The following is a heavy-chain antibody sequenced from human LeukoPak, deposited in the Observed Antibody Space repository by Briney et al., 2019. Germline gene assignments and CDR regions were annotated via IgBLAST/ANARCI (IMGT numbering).Heavy chain of an antibody. CDR3: TTDLGYCSGGSCYPFDY. J-gene: IGHJ4*02. CDR2: IKSKTDGGTT. D-gene: IGHD2-15*01. CDR1: GFTFSNAW. V-gene: IGHV3-15*01. Sequence: PGGSLRLSCAASGFTFSNAWMSWVRQAPGKGLEWVGRIKSKTDGGTTDYAASVKGRFTISRDDSKNTLYLQMNSLKTEDTAVYYCTTDLGYCSGGSCYPFDYWGQGTLVTVSS.